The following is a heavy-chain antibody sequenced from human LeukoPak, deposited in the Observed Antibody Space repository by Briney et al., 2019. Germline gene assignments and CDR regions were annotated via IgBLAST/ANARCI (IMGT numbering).Heavy chain of an antibody. CDR1: GGSISSSSYY. CDR3: ARDHPAGDT. D-gene: IGHD3-10*01. V-gene: IGHV4-61*01. Sequence: SETLSLTCTVSGGSISSSSYYWSWIRQPPGKGLEWIGYIYYSGSTNYNPSLKSRVTVSVDTSKNQFSLKLSSVTAAGTAVYYCARDHPAGDTWGQGTLVTVSS. J-gene: IGHJ1*01. CDR2: IYYSGST.